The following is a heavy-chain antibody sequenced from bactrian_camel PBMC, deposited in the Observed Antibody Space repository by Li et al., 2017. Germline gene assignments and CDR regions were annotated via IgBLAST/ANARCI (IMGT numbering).Heavy chain of an antibody. CDR2: IDSDGST. D-gene: IGHD6*01. V-gene: IGHV3S55*01. CDR1: GPTHCTYD. Sequence: QVQLVESGGGSVQAGGSLRLSCVVSGPTHCTYDMYWYRQAPGEDREFVSSIDSDGSTTYADSVKGRFTIFKDRADNTLHLRMINLKPEDTAMYYCATAYGWRCDFAVDLYHWGKGTQVTVS. J-gene: IGHJ7*01.